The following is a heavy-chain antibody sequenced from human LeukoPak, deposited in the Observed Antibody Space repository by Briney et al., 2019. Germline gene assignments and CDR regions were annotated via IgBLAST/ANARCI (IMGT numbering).Heavy chain of an antibody. Sequence: GASVKVSCKASGYTFTSYGISWVRQAPGQGLEWMGWISAYNGNTNYAQKLQGRVTMTTDTSTSTAYMELRSLRSDDTAVYYCARYCSSTSCDQGVDNYYYYYYMDVWGKGTTVTVSS. CDR1: GYTFTSYG. J-gene: IGHJ6*03. CDR2: ISAYNGNT. V-gene: IGHV1-18*01. CDR3: ARYCSSTSCDQGVDNYYYYYYMDV. D-gene: IGHD2-2*01.